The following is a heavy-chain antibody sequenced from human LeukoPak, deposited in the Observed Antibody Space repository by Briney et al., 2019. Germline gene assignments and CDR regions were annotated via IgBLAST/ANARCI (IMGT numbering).Heavy chain of an antibody. CDR1: GYTFTSYA. CDR2: INAGNGNT. V-gene: IGHV1-3*01. Sequence: GASVKVSCKASGYTFTSYAMHWVRQAPGQRLEWMGWINAGNGNTKYSQKFQGRVTITRDTSASTAYMELSSLRSEDTAVYYCAISWGSYRYTGYDYWGQGTLVTVSS. CDR3: AISWGSYRYTGYDY. J-gene: IGHJ4*02. D-gene: IGHD3-16*02.